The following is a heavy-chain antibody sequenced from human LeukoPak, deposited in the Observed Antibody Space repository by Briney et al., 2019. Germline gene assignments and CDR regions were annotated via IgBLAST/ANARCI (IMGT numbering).Heavy chain of an antibody. D-gene: IGHD3-22*01. J-gene: IGHJ4*02. CDR1: GFTFTNAW. CDR2: VKSEADGGTT. CDR3: TPTYYFDSSGCYAPYDF. V-gene: IGHV3-15*01. Sequence: PGGSLRLSCAASGFTFTNAWMNWVRQAPGKGLEWVGRVKSEADGGTTDYAAPVKGRFTISRDDSRNTLYLQMSSLRTEDTAVYYCTPTYYFDSSGCYAPYDFWGQGTLVTVSS.